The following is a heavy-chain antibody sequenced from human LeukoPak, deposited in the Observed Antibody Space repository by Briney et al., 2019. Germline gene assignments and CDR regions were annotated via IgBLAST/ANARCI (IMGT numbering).Heavy chain of an antibody. Sequence: GASVKVSCKASGYTFTGYYMHWVRQAPGQGLEWMGWINPNSGGTNYAQKFQGRVTMTRDTSISTAYMELSRLRSDDTAVYYCARVGIAVAGTESDYWGQGTLVTVSS. V-gene: IGHV1-2*02. CDR3: ARVGIAVAGTESDY. CDR1: GYTFTGYY. D-gene: IGHD6-19*01. CDR2: INPNSGGT. J-gene: IGHJ4*02.